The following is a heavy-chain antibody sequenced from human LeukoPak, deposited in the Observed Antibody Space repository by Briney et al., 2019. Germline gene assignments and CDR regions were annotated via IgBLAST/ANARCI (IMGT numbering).Heavy chain of an antibody. Sequence: GGSLRLSXAASGFTFSRYWMHWVRQAPGKGLMWGSRINSDGSTTSYADSVKGRFTISRDNAKNTLYLQMNSLRVEDTAVYYCTRINYGWGQGTLVTVSS. CDR3: TRINYG. CDR2: INSDGSTT. V-gene: IGHV3-74*01. D-gene: IGHD3-16*01. CDR1: GFTFSRYW. J-gene: IGHJ4*02.